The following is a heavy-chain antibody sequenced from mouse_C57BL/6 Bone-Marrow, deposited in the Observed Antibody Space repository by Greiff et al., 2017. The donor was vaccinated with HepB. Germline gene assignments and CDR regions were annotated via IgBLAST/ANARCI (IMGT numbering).Heavy chain of an antibody. V-gene: IGHV5-4*01. CDR1: GFTFSSYA. CDR2: ISDGGSYT. CDR3: ARDRHYGNYLWYFDV. D-gene: IGHD2-1*01. Sequence: EVKLMESGGGLVKPGGSLKLSCAASGFTFSSYAMSWVRQTPEKRLEWVATISDGGSYTYYPDNVKGRFTISRDNAKNNLYLQMSHLKSEDTAMDYCARDRHYGNYLWYFDVWGTGTTVTVSS. J-gene: IGHJ1*03.